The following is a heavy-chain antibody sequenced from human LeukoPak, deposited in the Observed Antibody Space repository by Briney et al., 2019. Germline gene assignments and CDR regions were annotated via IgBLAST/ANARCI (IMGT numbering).Heavy chain of an antibody. CDR3: ARSSGTYYNVDY. CDR2: SNPSGVGT. V-gene: IGHV1-46*01. D-gene: IGHD3-10*01. Sequence: ASVKVSCKASGYTFTSYYMHWVRQAPGQGLEWMGVSNPSGVGTNYAQKFQGRVTMTRDTSTTTVYMELSSLRSEDTAVYYCARSSGTYYNVDYWGQGTLVTVSS. J-gene: IGHJ4*02. CDR1: GYTFTSYY.